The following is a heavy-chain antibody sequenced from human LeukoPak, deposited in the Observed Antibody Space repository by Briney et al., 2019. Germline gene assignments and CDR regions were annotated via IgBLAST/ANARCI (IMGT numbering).Heavy chain of an antibody. D-gene: IGHD4-23*01. J-gene: IGHJ4*02. CDR1: GGSISSSSYY. CDR2: IYYSGST. V-gene: IGHV4-39*01. CDR3: TSVFPGDGGNPNFDY. Sequence: SETLSLTCTVSGGSISSSSYYWGWIRQPPGKGLEWSGSIYYSGSTYYNPSLKSRVTISVDTSKNQFSLKLSSVTAADTAVYYCTSVFPGDGGNPNFDYWGQGTLVTVSS.